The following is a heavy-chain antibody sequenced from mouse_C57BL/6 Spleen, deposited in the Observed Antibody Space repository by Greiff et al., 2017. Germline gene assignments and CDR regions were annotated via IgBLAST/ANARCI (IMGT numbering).Heavy chain of an antibody. Sequence: QVQLQQPGAELVKPGASVKMSCKASGYTFTSYWITWVKQRPGQGLEWIGDIYPGSGSTNYTEKFKSKATLTVDTSSSTAYMQLSSLTSEDSAVXYCARRTVVATDYFDYWGQGTTLTVSS. J-gene: IGHJ2*01. CDR3: ARRTVVATDYFDY. CDR1: GYTFTSYW. CDR2: IYPGSGST. D-gene: IGHD1-1*01. V-gene: IGHV1-55*01.